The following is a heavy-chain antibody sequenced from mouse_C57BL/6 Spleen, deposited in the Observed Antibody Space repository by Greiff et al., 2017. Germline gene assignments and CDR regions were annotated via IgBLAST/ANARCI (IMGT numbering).Heavy chain of an antibody. CDR1: GYSITSGYD. CDR2: ISYSGST. D-gene: IGHD1-1*01. J-gene: IGHJ4*01. Sequence: VQLQQSGPGMVKPSQSLSLTCTVTGYSITSGYDWHWIRHFPGNKLEWMGYISYSGSTNYNPSLKSRISITHDTSKNHFFLKLNSVTTEDTATYYCASNYGSDYAMDYWGQGTSVTVSS. CDR3: ASNYGSDYAMDY. V-gene: IGHV3-1*01.